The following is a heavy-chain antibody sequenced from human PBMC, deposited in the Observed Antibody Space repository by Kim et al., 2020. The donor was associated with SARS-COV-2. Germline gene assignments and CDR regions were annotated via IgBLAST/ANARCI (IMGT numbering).Heavy chain of an antibody. CDR1: GFTFSSYA. J-gene: IGHJ4*02. CDR2: ISYDGSNK. Sequence: GGSLRLSCAASGFTFSSYAMHWVRQAPGKGLEWVAVISYDGSNKYYADSVKGRFTISRDNSKNTLYLQMNSLRAEDTAVYYCARASTGGWYSWGDYWGQGTLVTVSS. D-gene: IGHD6-19*01. CDR3: ARASTGGWYSWGDY. V-gene: IGHV3-30-3*01.